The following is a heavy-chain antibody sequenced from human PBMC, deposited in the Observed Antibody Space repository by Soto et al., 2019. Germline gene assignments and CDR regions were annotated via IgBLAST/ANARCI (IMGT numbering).Heavy chain of an antibody. Sequence: QVQLQESGPGLVKPSQTLSLTCTVSGGSISSGDYYWSWIRPHPGKGLEWIGYIYSSGSTYYNPSLRSRVTTSAHASKNQSSLRLSSVTAADTAVYYCVRDYDYDTSRNDAGDIWGQGTMVTVSS. CDR3: VRDYDYDTSRNDAGDI. CDR1: GGSISSGDYY. J-gene: IGHJ3*02. D-gene: IGHD3-22*01. V-gene: IGHV4-31*03. CDR2: IYSSGST.